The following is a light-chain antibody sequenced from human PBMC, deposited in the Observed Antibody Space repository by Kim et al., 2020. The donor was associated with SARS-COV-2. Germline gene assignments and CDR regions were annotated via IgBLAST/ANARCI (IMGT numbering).Light chain of an antibody. CDR1: QSVSSN. Sequence: EIVMTQSPATLSVSPGERATLSCRASQSVSSNLAWYQQKPGQAPRLLIHGASTRATGVPARFGGSGSGTEFTLTISSLQSEDFAVYYCQQYNNWPPYTFGQGTKVDIK. V-gene: IGKV3-15*01. J-gene: IGKJ2*01. CDR3: QQYNNWPPYT. CDR2: GAS.